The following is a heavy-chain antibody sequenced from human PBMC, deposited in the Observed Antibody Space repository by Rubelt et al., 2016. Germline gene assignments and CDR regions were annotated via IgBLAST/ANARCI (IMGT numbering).Heavy chain of an antibody. CDR3: ARGGDCSSTSCYLPAMDWYFDL. J-gene: IGHJ2*01. D-gene: IGHD2-2*01. V-gene: IGHV4-34*01. CDR1: GGSFSGYY. Sequence: QVQLQQWGAGLLKPSETLSLTCAVYGGSFSGYYWSWIRQPPGKGLEWIGEINHSGSTNYNPSLKSRVTISVDTSKNQFSLKLSSVPAADTAVYYCARGGDCSSTSCYLPAMDWYFDLWGRGTLVTVSS. CDR2: INHSGST.